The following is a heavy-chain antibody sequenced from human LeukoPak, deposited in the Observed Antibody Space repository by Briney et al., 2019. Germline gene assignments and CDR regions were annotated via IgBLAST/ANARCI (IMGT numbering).Heavy chain of an antibody. Sequence: GASVKVSCKASEYTFTGYYIHWVRQAPGQGLEWMGWINPNTGGTNSAQKFQGRVTMTRDTSISTAYMELGRLSSDDTAVYFCARESIDPKAVAGIYYFDYWGQGTLVTVSS. J-gene: IGHJ4*02. V-gene: IGHV1-2*02. CDR2: INPNTGGT. CDR3: ARESIDPKAVAGIYYFDY. D-gene: IGHD6-19*01. CDR1: EYTFTGYY.